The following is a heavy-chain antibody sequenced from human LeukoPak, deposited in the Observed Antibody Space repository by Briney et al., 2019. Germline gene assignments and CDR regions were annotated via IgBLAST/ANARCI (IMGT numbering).Heavy chain of an antibody. Sequence: SVKVSCKASGGTFSSYAISWVRQAPGQGLEWMGGIIPIFGTANYAQKFQGRVTITADESTSTAYMELSSLRSEDTAVYYCASRIATAGSVDYWGQGTLVTVSS. V-gene: IGHV1-69*13. CDR1: GGTFSSYA. CDR2: IIPIFGTA. J-gene: IGHJ4*02. CDR3: ASRIATAGSVDY. D-gene: IGHD6-13*01.